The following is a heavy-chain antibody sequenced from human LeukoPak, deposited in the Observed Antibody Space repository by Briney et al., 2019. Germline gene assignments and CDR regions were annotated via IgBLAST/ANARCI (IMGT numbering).Heavy chain of an antibody. D-gene: IGHD2-15*01. V-gene: IGHV3-23*01. J-gene: IGHJ4*02. CDR1: GFTFSSYA. CDR3: AKGGGSSCFSPSDY. CDR2: ISGSGTDT. Sequence: GGALRLSCGGSGFTFSSYAMSWVRQAPGKGLEWVSAISGSGTDTFYANSVKGRFTISRDNPKNTLYLQMNSLRAEDTAVYYCAKGGGSSCFSPSDYWGQGTLVTVSS.